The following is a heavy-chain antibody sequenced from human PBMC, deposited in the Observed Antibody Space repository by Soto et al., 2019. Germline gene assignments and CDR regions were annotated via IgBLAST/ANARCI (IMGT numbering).Heavy chain of an antibody. CDR3: AKDGCDIVVVPDAIPPVPLHN. D-gene: IGHD2-2*02. J-gene: IGHJ4*02. V-gene: IGHV3-48*01. CDR1: GFTFSSYS. Sequence: GGSLKLSCAASGFTFSSYSMTWVRLAPGKGLERVTYISSSSSTIYYTDSVKSRYTISRDNAKNSLYLQMNSLRAEDTAVYYCAKDGCDIVVVPDAIPPVPLHNWGPETLVTVSS. CDR2: ISSSSSTI.